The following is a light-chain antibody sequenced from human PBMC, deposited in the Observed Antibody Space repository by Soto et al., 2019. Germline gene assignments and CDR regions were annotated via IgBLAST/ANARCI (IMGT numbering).Light chain of an antibody. Sequence: DIQMTQSPSTLSASVGDRVTITCRASQSISNWLAWYQQKPGKAPKLLMYQASSLESGVPSRFSGSGSGTEFTLTISSLQPDDFATYYCQQYNGFSKTFGQGTKVDIK. CDR1: QSISNW. CDR3: QQYNGFSKT. J-gene: IGKJ1*01. CDR2: QAS. V-gene: IGKV1-5*03.